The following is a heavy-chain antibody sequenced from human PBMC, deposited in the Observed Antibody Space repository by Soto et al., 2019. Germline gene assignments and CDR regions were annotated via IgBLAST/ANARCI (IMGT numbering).Heavy chain of an antibody. D-gene: IGHD3-22*01. CDR3: ARADARNYYDSRGDVDY. Sequence: QVQLQESGPGLVKPSQTLSLTCTVSGGSISSGGYYWSWIRQHPGKGLEWIGYIYYSGSAYYNPSLKSRVTISVDTSKNQFSLNLSSVTAADTAVYYCARADARNYYDSRGDVDYWGQGTLVTVSS. CDR1: GGSISSGGYY. J-gene: IGHJ4*02. V-gene: IGHV4-31*03. CDR2: IYYSGSA.